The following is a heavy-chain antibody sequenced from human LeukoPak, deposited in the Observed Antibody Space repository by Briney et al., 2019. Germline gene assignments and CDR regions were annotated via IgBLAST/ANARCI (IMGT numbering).Heavy chain of an antibody. V-gene: IGHV3-30*18. CDR1: GFTFSSYG. Sequence: GGSLRLSCAASGFTFSSYGMHWVRQAPGKGLEWVAVISYDGSNKYYADSVKGRFTISRDNSKNTLYLQMNSLRAEDTAVYYCAKDFTGGALSYYYYMDVWGKGTTVTVSS. CDR2: ISYDGSNK. D-gene: IGHD4-11*01. J-gene: IGHJ6*03. CDR3: AKDFTGGALSYYYYMDV.